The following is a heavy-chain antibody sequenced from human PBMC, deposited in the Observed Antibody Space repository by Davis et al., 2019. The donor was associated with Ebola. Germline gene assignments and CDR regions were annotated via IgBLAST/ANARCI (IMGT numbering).Heavy chain of an antibody. J-gene: IGHJ4*02. D-gene: IGHD6-13*01. Sequence: GESLKISCAASGFTVSSNYMSWVRQAPGKGLEWVSVIYSGGSTYYADSVKGRFTISRDNSKNTLYLQMNSLGAEDTAVYYCARDRQGIAAQNDYWGQGTLVTVSS. CDR1: GFTVSSNY. CDR2: IYSGGST. CDR3: ARDRQGIAAQNDY. V-gene: IGHV3-66*01.